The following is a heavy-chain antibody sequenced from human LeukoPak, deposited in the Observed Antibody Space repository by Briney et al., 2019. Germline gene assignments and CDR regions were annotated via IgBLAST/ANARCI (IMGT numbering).Heavy chain of an antibody. CDR2: INPSGGST. CDR1: GYTFTSYY. V-gene: IGHV1-46*01. J-gene: IGHJ6*02. D-gene: IGHD1-1*01. CDR3: AREYKGQKRGSLGRTSDYYFYYVMDV. Sequence: ASVKVSCKASGYTFTSYYMHWVRQAPGQGLEWMGIINPSGGSTSYAQKFQGRVTMTRDTSTSTVYMELSSLRSEDTAVYYCAREYKGQKRGSLGRTSDYYFYYVMDVWGQGTTVSVSS.